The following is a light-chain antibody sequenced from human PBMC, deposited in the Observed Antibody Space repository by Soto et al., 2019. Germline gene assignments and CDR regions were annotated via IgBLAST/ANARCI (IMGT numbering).Light chain of an antibody. CDR3: QQSNSFPLT. CDR2: AAS. V-gene: IGKV1-12*01. CDR1: QGISSW. Sequence: DIQMTQSPSSLCSSVGDRGTLPCRASQGISSWLAWYQQKPGKAPKLLIYAASSLQSGVPSRFSGSGSGTDFTLSISSLQPEDFATYFCQQSNSFPLTFGPGTTGDIK. J-gene: IGKJ3*01.